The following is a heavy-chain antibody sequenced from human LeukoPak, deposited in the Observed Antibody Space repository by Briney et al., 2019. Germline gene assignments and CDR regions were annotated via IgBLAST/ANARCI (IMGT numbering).Heavy chain of an antibody. CDR2: INAGNGNT. CDR1: GYTFTSYA. D-gene: IGHD6-13*01. V-gene: IGHV1-3*01. J-gene: IGHJ6*02. Sequence: ASVKVSCKASGYTFTSYAMHWVRQAPGQRLEWMGWINAGNGNTKYSQKFQGRVTITRDTSASTAYMELSSLRSEDTAVYYCARGTRYSSSWYGGGHYYYGMDVWGQGTTVTVSS. CDR3: ARGTRYSSSWYGGGHYYYGMDV.